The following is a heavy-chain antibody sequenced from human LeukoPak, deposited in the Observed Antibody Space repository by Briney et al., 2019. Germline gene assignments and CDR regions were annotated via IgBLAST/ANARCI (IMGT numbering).Heavy chain of an antibody. Sequence: ASVKVSCKVSGYTLTELSMHWVRQAPGKGLEWMGGFDPEDGETIYAQKFQGRVTMTEDTSTDTAYMELSSLRSEDTAVYYCAGIVVVPAAPWFWFDPWGQGTLVTVSS. V-gene: IGHV1-24*01. CDR3: AGIVVVPAAPWFWFDP. CDR1: GYTLTELS. CDR2: FDPEDGET. J-gene: IGHJ5*02. D-gene: IGHD2-2*01.